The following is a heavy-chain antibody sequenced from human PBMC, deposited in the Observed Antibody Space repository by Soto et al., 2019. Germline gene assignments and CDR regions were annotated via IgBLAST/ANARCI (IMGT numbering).Heavy chain of an antibody. CDR1: GGTFSSYA. CDR3: ARVYSSSPQYYYYYYGMDV. D-gene: IGHD6-6*01. J-gene: IGHJ6*02. Sequence: SVKVSCKASGGTFSSYAISWVRQAPGQELEWMGGIIPIFGTANYAQKFQGRVTITADESTSTAYMELSSLRSEDTAVYYCARVYSSSPQYYYYYYGMDVWGQGTTVTVSS. V-gene: IGHV1-69*13. CDR2: IIPIFGTA.